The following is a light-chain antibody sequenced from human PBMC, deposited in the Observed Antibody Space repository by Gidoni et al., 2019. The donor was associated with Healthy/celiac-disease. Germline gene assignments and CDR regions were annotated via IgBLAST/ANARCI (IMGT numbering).Light chain of an antibody. CDR2: GKN. CDR1: SLRSYY. Sequence: SSELNQDPAVSVALGQTVRITCQGDSLRSYYASWYQQKPGQAPVLVIYGKNNRPSGIPDRFSGSSSGNTASLTITGAQAEDEADYYCNSRDSSGNHLNVVFGGGTKLTVL. V-gene: IGLV3-19*01. CDR3: NSRDSSGNHLNVV. J-gene: IGLJ2*01.